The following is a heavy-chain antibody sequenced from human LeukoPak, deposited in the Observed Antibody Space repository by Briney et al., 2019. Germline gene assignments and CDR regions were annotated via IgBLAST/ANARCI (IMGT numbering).Heavy chain of an antibody. J-gene: IGHJ1*01. CDR2: IKQDGSEK. D-gene: IGHD6-13*01. Sequence: PGGSLRLSCAASGFTFSSYWMSWVRQAPGKGLEWVANIKQDGSEKYYVDPVKGRFTISRDNAKNSLYLQMNSLRAEDTAVYYCARDGYSSSWYSEYFQHWGQGTLVTVSS. V-gene: IGHV3-7*01. CDR1: GFTFSSYW. CDR3: ARDGYSSSWYSEYFQH.